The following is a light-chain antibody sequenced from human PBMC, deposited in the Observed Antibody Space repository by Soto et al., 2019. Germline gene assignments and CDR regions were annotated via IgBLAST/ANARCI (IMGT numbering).Light chain of an antibody. CDR2: SAS. CDR3: QPLSPYPLT. V-gene: IGKV1-9*01. CDR1: QALSNY. Sequence: DIQLTQSPSVLSASVGVTVTITCRASQALSNYLAGNQQKPGKAPDLLIYSASTLRSGVPSRFSGSGSETEFSLKIRALQPEDFATNYSQPLSPYPLTFGGGTKVDIK. J-gene: IGKJ4*01.